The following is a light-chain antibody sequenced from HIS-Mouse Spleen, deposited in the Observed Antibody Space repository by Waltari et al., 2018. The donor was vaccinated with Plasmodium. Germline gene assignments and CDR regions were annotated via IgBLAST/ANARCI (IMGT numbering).Light chain of an antibody. CDR1: SSAVGSYNL. J-gene: IGLJ1*01. CDR2: EGS. CDR3: CSYAGSSTYV. Sequence: QSALTQPASVSGSPGQSIPIPCTGPSSAVGSYNLVSWHQQHPGKAPKLMIYEGSKRPSGVSNRFSGSKSGNTASLTISGLQAEDEADYYCCSYAGSSTYVFGTGTKVTVL. V-gene: IGLV2-23*01.